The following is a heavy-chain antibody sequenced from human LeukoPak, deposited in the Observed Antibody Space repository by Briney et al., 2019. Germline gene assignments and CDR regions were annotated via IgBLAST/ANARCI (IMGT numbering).Heavy chain of an antibody. CDR2: ISSSSSYI. CDR1: GFTFSSYS. D-gene: IGHD6-13*01. CDR3: ATSIAAAGPDWYFDL. J-gene: IGHJ2*01. Sequence: GGSLRLSCAASGFTFSSYSMNWVRQAPGKGLEWVSSISSSSSYIYCADSVKGRFTISRDNAKNSLYLQMNSLRAEDTAVYYCATSIAAAGPDWYFDLWGRGTLVTVSS. V-gene: IGHV3-21*01.